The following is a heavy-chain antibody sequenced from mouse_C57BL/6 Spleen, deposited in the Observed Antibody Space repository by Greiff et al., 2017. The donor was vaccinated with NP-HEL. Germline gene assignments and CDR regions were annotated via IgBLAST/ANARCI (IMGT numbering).Heavy chain of an antibody. V-gene: IGHV5-17*01. CDR3: ARRDYYGIWYFDV. J-gene: IGHJ1*03. Sequence: EVQRVESGGGLVKPGGSLKLSCAASGFTFSDYGMHWVRQAPEKGLEWVAYISSGSSTIYYADTVKGRFTISRDNAKTTLFLQMTSLRSEDTAMYYCARRDYYGIWYFDVWGTGTTVTVSS. CDR1: GFTFSDYG. CDR2: ISSGSSTI. D-gene: IGHD1-1*01.